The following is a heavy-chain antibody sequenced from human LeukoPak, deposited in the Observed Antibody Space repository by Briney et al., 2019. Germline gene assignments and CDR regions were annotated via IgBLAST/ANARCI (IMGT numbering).Heavy chain of an antibody. V-gene: IGHV3-48*04. Sequence: GGSLRLSCAASGFTFSSYAMSWVRQAPGKALEWVSHIGRTMDTRYADSVEGRFTISRDNAKNSVYLQMSGLRAEDTAVYYCARDALAGEKPEYFFDYWGQGTLVTVSS. CDR1: GFTFSSYA. J-gene: IGHJ4*02. CDR3: ARDALAGEKPEYFFDY. CDR2: IGRTMDTR.